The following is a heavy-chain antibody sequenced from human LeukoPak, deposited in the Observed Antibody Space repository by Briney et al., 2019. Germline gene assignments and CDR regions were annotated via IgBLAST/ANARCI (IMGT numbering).Heavy chain of an antibody. CDR2: IDPSGGST. CDR1: GYTFSSYY. V-gene: IGHV1-46*01. CDR3: AKDRNAMATSDADY. J-gene: IGHJ4*02. Sequence: GASVRVSCKASGYTFSSYYMHWVRRAPGQGLEWMGIIDPSGGSTSYAPEFQGRVTMSRDASTSTVYMEVSSLRSEDTAIYYCAKDRNAMATSDADYWGQGTLVTVSS. D-gene: IGHD5-24*01.